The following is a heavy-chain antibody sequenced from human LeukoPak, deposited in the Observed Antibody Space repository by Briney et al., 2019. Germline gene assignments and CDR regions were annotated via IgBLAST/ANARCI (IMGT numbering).Heavy chain of an antibody. CDR3: ARRLRYFDWLLRGVEYYFDY. CDR2: INHSGST. CDR1: GGSFSGYY. J-gene: IGHJ4*02. V-gene: IGHV4-34*01. D-gene: IGHD3-9*01. Sequence: SETLSLTCAVYGGSFSGYYWSWIRQPPGKGLEWIGEINHSGSTNYNPSLKSRVTISVDTSKNQFSLKLSSVTAADTAVYYCARRLRYFDWLLRGVEYYFDYWGQGTLVTVSS.